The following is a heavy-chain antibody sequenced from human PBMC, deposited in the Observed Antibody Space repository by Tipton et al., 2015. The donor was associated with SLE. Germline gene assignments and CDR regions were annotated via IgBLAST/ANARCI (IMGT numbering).Heavy chain of an antibody. V-gene: IGHV4-39*01. CDR1: GGSISSSSYY. CDR2: IYYSGST. D-gene: IGHD6-13*01. CDR3: ARHGYSSPYYYYYMDV. J-gene: IGHJ6*03. Sequence: LRLSCTVSGGSISSSSYYWGWIRQPPGKGLEWIGSIYYSGSTYYNPSLKNRVTISVDTSKNQFSLKLSSVTAADTAVYYCARHGYSSPYYYYYMDVWGKGTTVTVSS.